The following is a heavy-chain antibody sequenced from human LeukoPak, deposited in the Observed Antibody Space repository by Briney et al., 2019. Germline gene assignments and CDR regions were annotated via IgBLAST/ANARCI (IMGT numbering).Heavy chain of an antibody. V-gene: IGHV3-23*01. CDR3: ARRAGDYSHPYDY. D-gene: IGHD3-22*01. CDR2: ISGSGGST. J-gene: IGHJ4*02. Sequence: GGSLRLSCAASGFTFSSYGMSWVRQAPGKGLEWLSAISGSGGSTYYADSVKGRFTISRDNSKNTLYLQMNRLRAEDTAVYYCARRAGDYSHPYDYWGQGTLVTVS. CDR1: GFTFSSYG.